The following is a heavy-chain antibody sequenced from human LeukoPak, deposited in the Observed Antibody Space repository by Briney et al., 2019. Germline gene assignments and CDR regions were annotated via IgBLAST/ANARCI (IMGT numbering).Heavy chain of an antibody. CDR1: GFTFSSYA. CDR3: AKNYYDSSGPWVWFFDL. D-gene: IGHD3-22*01. V-gene: IGHV3-23*01. J-gene: IGHJ2*01. Sequence: PGRSLRLSCAASGFTFSSYAMSWVRQAPGKGLEWVSAILASGGSMYYADSVRGRFTISRDNSKNTLYLRMNSLRAEDTAVYYCAKNYYDSSGPWVWFFDLWGRGTLVTVSS. CDR2: ILASGGSM.